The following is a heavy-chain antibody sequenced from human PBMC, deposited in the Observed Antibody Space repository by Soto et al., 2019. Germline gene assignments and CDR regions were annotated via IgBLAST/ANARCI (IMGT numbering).Heavy chain of an antibody. CDR1: GFSLSTSGVG. CDR2: IYWDDDK. CDR3: SHRRVARYFDY. D-gene: IGHD2-15*01. Sequence: QLTLKEAGPTLVKPTQPLTLTCSFSGFSLSTSGVGVGWVRQPPGKALEWLALIYWDDDKRYSPSLKSRLTITKDPSKTQAVLTMFDMHPVHTATDYLSHRRVARYFDYWGQGTVITVSS. V-gene: IGHV2-5*02. J-gene: IGHJ4*02.